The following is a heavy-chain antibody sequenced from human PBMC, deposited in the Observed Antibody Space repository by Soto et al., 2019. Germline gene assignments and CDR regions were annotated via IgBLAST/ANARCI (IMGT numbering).Heavy chain of an antibody. J-gene: IGHJ5*02. CDR1: GDSVSSDTYF. CDR2: ISYTGDT. CDR3: ARIVVGATVDL. V-gene: IGHV4-61*01. D-gene: IGHD1-26*01. Sequence: SETLSLTCSVSGDSVSSDTYFWTWIRQPPGKGLEWIAYISYTGDTNYNPSLKSRVTISVDTSRNQFSLTLTSVTAADTAVYFCARIVVGATVDLWGQGSLVTVPS.